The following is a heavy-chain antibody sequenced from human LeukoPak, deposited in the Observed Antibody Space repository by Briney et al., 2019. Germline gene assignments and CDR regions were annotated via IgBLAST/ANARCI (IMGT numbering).Heavy chain of an antibody. Sequence: SETLSLTCTVSGGSISSSSYYWGWIRQPPGKGLEWIGTIYYSGSTYYNPSLKSRVTISVDTSKNQFSLKLCSVTAADTAVYYCAREMSRTLDVWGQGTTVTVSS. CDR3: AREMSRTLDV. D-gene: IGHD1/OR15-1a*01. CDR2: IYYSGST. CDR1: GGSISSSSYY. V-gene: IGHV4-39*07. J-gene: IGHJ6*02.